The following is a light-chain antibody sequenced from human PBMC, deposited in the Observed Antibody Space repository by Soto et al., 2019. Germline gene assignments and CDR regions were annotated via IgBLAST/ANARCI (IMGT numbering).Light chain of an antibody. J-gene: IGKJ2*01. Sequence: EIVLTQSPATLSLSPGERATLSCRASQTVSNYLAWYQQKPGQAPRLVIYEASNRATGIPARFSGSGSGTDFTLTISSLEPEDFAVYYCQQGSDWPPTYTFGQGTKLEIK. CDR1: QTVSNY. CDR3: QQGSDWPPTYT. CDR2: EAS. V-gene: IGKV3-11*01.